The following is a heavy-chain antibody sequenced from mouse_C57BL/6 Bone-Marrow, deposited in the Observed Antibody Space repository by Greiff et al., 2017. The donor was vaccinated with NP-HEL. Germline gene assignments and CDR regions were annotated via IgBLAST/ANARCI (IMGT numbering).Heavy chain of an antibody. CDR2: INPNNGGT. CDR3: ARSYYGSSYYFDY. CDR1: GYTFTDYN. Sequence: VQLKESGPELVKPGASVKMSCKASGYTFTDYNMHWVKQSHGKSLEWIGYINPNNGGTSYNQKFKGKATLTVNKSSSTAYMELRSLTSEDSAVYYCARSYYGSSYYFDYWGQGTTLTVSS. D-gene: IGHD1-1*01. V-gene: IGHV1-22*01. J-gene: IGHJ2*01.